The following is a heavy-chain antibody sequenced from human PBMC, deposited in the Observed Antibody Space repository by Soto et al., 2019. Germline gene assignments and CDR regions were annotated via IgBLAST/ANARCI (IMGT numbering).Heavy chain of an antibody. CDR1: GFSLSTSGMC. CDR2: IDWDDDK. CDR3: ARIRYNWNFFDY. J-gene: IGHJ4*02. V-gene: IGHV2-70*01. D-gene: IGHD1-7*01. Sequence: ESGPTLVNPTQTLTLTCTFSGFSLSTSGMCVGWIRQPPGKALEWLALIDWDDDKYYSTSLKTRLTISKDTSKNQVVLTMTNMDPVDTATYYCARIRYNWNFFDYWGQGTLVTVSS.